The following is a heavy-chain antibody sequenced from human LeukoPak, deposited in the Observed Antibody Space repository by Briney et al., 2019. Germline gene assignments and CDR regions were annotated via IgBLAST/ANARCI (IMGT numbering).Heavy chain of an antibody. V-gene: IGHV3-30*02. CDR3: AKDPRKNSNGWYRGADWFDP. J-gene: IGHJ5*02. Sequence: GGSLRLSCAASGFTFSSYGMHWVRQAPGKGLEWVAFIRYDGSIKYYADSVKGRFTISRDSSKNTLYLQMNSLRAEDTAVYYCAKDPRKNSNGWYRGADWFDPWGQGTLVTVSS. CDR1: GFTFSSYG. CDR2: IRYDGSIK. D-gene: IGHD6-19*01.